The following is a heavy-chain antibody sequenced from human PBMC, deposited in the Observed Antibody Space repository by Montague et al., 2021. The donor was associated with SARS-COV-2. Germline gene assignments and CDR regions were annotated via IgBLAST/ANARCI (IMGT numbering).Heavy chain of an antibody. V-gene: IGHV2-70*11. CDR3: ARTAGTGYTGYYYYAMDV. D-gene: IGHD3/OR15-3a*01. Sequence: PALVKPTQTLTPTCTFSGFSLSTSGMCVSWIRQPPGKALEWLARIDWDDDKYFSTSLKTRLTISKDTSKNQVVLIMTNMDPVDTATYYCARTAGTGYTGYYYYAMDVWGQGTTVTVSS. CDR2: IDWDDDK. CDR1: GFSLSTSGMC. J-gene: IGHJ6*02.